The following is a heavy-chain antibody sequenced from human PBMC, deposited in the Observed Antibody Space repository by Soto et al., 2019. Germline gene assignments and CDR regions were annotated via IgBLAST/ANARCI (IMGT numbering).Heavy chain of an antibody. D-gene: IGHD3-22*01. CDR1: GGSISSGGYY. Sequence: PSETLSLTCTVSGGSISSGGYYWGWIRQHPGKGLEWIGYIYYSGSTYYNPSLKSRVTISVDTSKNQFSLKLSSVTAADTAVYYCARTSIYYDSSGAIGYYFDYWGQGTLVTVSS. V-gene: IGHV4-31*03. J-gene: IGHJ4*02. CDR3: ARTSIYYDSSGAIGYYFDY. CDR2: IYYSGST.